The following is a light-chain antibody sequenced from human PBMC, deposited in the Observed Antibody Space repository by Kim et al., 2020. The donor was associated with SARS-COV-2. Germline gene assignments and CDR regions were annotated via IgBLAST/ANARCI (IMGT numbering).Light chain of an antibody. V-gene: IGKV3-20*01. CDR3: QQYGISPLT. CDR1: HTASISS. Sequence: SPADSATLSCMVSHTASISSLALYHQKPGQAPRLRIFGASRRATGIPDRFCGSGCRTDFSLSICRLEPEDIAVYYCQQYGISPLTFFGGTKVEI. CDR2: GAS. J-gene: IGKJ4*01.